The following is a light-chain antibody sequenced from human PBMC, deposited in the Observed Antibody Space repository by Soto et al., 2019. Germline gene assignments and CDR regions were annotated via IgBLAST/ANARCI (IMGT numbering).Light chain of an antibody. CDR2: SNN. CDR1: SSNIGSNT. CDR3: AAWDDSLNGPYV. J-gene: IGLJ1*01. V-gene: IGLV1-44*01. Sequence: QSVLTQPPSASGTPGQRVTISCSGSSSNIGSNTVNWYQQLPGTAPKLLIYSNNQRPSGVPDRFPGSKSGTSASLAISGLQSEDESDYYCAAWDDSLNGPYVFGTGTKLTVL.